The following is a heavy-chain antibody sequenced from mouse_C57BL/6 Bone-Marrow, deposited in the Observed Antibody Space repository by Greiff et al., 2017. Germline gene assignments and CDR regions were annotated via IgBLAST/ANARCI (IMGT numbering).Heavy chain of an antibody. D-gene: IGHD2-3*01. Sequence: QVQLQQPGAELVRPGSSVKLSCKASGYTFTSYWMDWVKQRPGQGLEWIGNIYPSDSETHYNQKFKDKATLTVDKSSSTAYMQLSSLTSEDSAVYCCARDGYYGWFDYWGQGTLVTVSA. V-gene: IGHV1-61*01. CDR1: GYTFTSYW. J-gene: IGHJ3*01. CDR3: ARDGYYGWFDY. CDR2: IYPSDSET.